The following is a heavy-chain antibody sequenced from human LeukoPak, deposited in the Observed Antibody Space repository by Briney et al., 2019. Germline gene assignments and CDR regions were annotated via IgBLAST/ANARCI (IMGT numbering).Heavy chain of an antibody. D-gene: IGHD2-15*01. J-gene: IGHJ4*02. CDR2: ISYDGSNK. CDR3: AKDARTLNCSGGSCYSGLFDY. V-gene: IGHV3-30*04. CDR1: GFTFSSYA. Sequence: GGSLRLSCAASGFTFSSYAMHWVRQAPGKGLEWVALISYDGSNKYYADSVKGRFTISRDNSKNTLYLQMNSLRAEDTAVYYCAKDARTLNCSGGSCYSGLFDYWGQGTLVTVSS.